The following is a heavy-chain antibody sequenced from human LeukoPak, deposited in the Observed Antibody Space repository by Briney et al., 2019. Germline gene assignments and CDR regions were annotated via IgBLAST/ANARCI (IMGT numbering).Heavy chain of an antibody. CDR2: ISHDGSNA. CDR3: VRDDNWAANGLDV. D-gene: IGHD1-20*01. J-gene: IGHJ6*02. V-gene: IGHV3-30-3*01. CDR1: GFTFNTYT. Sequence: GRSLRLSCAASGFTFNTYTMHWVRQAPGTGLEWVAIISHDGSNAYYADSVGGRFTISRDNSKNTLYLQMNSLRPEDTAVYYCVRDDNWAANGLDVWGQGTTVTVSS.